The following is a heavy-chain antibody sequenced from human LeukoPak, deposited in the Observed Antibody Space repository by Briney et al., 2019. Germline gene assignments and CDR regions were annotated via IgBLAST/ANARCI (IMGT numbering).Heavy chain of an antibody. V-gene: IGHV4-39*01. Sequence: SHTLSLTSTVSGGSISSSSYYWGWIRQPPGKGLEWIGSIYYSGSTYYNPSLKSRVTISVDTSKNQFSLKLSSVTAADTAVYYCARLSQRWLQSYYFDYWGQGTLVTVSS. D-gene: IGHD5-24*01. J-gene: IGHJ4*02. CDR1: GGSISSSSYY. CDR3: ARLSQRWLQSYYFDY. CDR2: IYYSGST.